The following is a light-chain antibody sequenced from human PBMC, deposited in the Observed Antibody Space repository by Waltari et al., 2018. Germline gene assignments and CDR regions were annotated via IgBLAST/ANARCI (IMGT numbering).Light chain of an antibody. J-gene: IGLJ3*02. CDR2: ANY. CDR1: SSNIGINT. V-gene: IGLV1-44*01. Sequence: QSVLTQPPLASGTPGQRVTISCSGNSSNIGINTVTWYQQLPGTPPKLLIYANYHRPSGVPDRFSASKSDPSAYLPISGLQSEDDADYFCATWDDSLNGRVFGGGTKLAVL. CDR3: ATWDDSLNGRV.